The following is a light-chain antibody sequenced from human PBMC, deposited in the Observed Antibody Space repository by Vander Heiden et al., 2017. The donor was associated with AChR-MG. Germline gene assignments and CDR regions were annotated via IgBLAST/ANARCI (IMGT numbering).Light chain of an antibody. CDR3: QQYYSTPYT. CDR1: QSVLYTSNNKNY. CDR2: WAS. Sequence: DIVMTQSPDSLAVPLGERATINCKSSQSVLYTSNNKNYLAWYQQIPGQPPKLLIYWASTREPGVPDRFSGSGSGTDFTLTISSLQAEDVTVYYCQQYYSTPYTFGQGTKLEI. V-gene: IGKV4-1*01. J-gene: IGKJ2*01.